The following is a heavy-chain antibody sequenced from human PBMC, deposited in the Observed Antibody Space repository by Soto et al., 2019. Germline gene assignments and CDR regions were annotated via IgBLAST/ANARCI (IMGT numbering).Heavy chain of an antibody. Sequence: PGESLKISCKGSGYSFTSYWISWVRQMPGKGLEWMGRIDPSDSYTNYSPSFQGHVTISADKSISTAYLQWSSLKASDTAMYYCARLESYYGSELNYYYGMDVWGQGTTVTVSS. D-gene: IGHD3-10*01. J-gene: IGHJ6*02. CDR1: GYSFTSYW. CDR3: ARLESYYGSELNYYYGMDV. V-gene: IGHV5-10-1*01. CDR2: IDPSDSYT.